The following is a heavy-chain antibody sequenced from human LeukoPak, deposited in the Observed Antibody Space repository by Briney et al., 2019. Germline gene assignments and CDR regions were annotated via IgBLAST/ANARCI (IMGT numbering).Heavy chain of an antibody. CDR2: INHSGST. Sequence: SQTLSLTCTVSGGSISSGGYYWSWIRQPPGKGLEWIGEINHSGSTNYNPSLKSRVTISVDTSKNQFSLKLSSVTAADTAVYYCARAQFGVVEGTGFDPWGQGTLVTVSS. J-gene: IGHJ5*02. CDR3: ARAQFGVVEGTGFDP. V-gene: IGHV4-30-2*01. CDR1: GGSISSGGYY. D-gene: IGHD3-3*01.